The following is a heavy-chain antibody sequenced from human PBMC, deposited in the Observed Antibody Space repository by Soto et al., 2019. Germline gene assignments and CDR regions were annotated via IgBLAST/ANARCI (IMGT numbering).Heavy chain of an antibody. CDR1: GYSFTSYW. J-gene: IGHJ6*02. Sequence: GESLKISCKGSGYSFTSYWISWVRQMPGKGLEWMGRIDPSDSYTNYSPSFQGHVTISADKSISTAYLQWSSLKASDTAMYYCAREQWLVRYYYYGMDVWGQGTTVTVSS. CDR2: IDPSDSYT. V-gene: IGHV5-10-1*01. D-gene: IGHD6-19*01. CDR3: AREQWLVRYYYYGMDV.